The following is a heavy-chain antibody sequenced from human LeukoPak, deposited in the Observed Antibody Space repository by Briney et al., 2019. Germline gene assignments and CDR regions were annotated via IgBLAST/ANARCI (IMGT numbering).Heavy chain of an antibody. CDR1: GFTFNTFG. D-gene: IGHD3-3*01. CDR3: AKDTAVQFLEPAF. V-gene: IGHV3-33*06. CDR2: IWFDGSVK. J-gene: IGHJ4*02. Sequence: QPGGSLRLSCAASGFTFNTFGMHWVRQAPGQGLEWVAAIWFDGSVKHYSDAVKGRFTISRDNSLNTLYLQMNSLRVEDTATYYCAKDTAVQFLEPAFWGQGTLVTVSS.